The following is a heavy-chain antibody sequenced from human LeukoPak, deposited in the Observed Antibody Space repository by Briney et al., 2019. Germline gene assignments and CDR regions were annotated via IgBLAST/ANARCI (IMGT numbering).Heavy chain of an antibody. CDR3: AKVSHLFKYYYDSSGYFDY. D-gene: IGHD3-22*01. CDR2: ISYDGSNK. V-gene: IGHV3-30*18. CDR1: GFTFSSYG. Sequence: PGRSLRLSCAASGFTFSSYGMHWVRQAPGKGLEWVAVISYDGSNKYYVDSVKGRFTISRDNSKNTLYLQMNSLRAEDTAVYYCAKVSHLFKYYYDSSGYFDYWGQGTLVTVSS. J-gene: IGHJ4*02.